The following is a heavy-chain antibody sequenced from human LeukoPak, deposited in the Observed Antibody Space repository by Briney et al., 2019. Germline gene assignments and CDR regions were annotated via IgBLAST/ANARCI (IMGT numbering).Heavy chain of an antibody. D-gene: IGHD1-26*01. Sequence: GGSLRLSCAASRFTFSTYAMNWVRQAPGKGLEWVSAITGSGGSTYYADSVKGRFTISRDNSKNTLYLQMNSPRAEDTAVYYCAKGDTPNSGPSGAFDIWGQGTVVTVSS. CDR3: AKGDTPNSGPSGAFDI. CDR1: RFTFSTYA. V-gene: IGHV3-23*01. J-gene: IGHJ3*02. CDR2: ITGSGGST.